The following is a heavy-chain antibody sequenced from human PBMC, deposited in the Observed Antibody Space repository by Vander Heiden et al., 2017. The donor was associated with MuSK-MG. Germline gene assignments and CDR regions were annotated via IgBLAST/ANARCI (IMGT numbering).Heavy chain of an antibody. Sequence: EVRLVETGGGLIQPGGSLRLSCAASGLTVSDSYMSWVRQAPGKGLEWVSILYRGGETDYADSVRGRFTISRDNSKNTVYLQMNNLREEDTAVYYCAREKWKLGDSQLDYWGQGTLVTVSS. CDR3: AREKWKLGDSQLDY. D-gene: IGHD2-21*02. J-gene: IGHJ4*02. CDR1: GLTVSDSY. CDR2: LYRGGET. V-gene: IGHV3-53*02.